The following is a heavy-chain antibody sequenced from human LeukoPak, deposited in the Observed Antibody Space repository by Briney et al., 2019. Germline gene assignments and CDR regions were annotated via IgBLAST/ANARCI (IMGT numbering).Heavy chain of an antibody. Sequence: GGSLRLSCAASGFTFSSYGMHWVRQAPGKGLEWVAVIWYDGSNKYYADSVKGRFTISRDNSKNTLYLQMNSLRAEDTAVYYCARDPWLYYYGSGSHIAPGHYYYGMDVWGQGTTVTVSS. V-gene: IGHV3-33*01. CDR1: GFTFSSYG. J-gene: IGHJ6*02. D-gene: IGHD3-10*01. CDR2: IWYDGSNK. CDR3: ARDPWLYYYGSGSHIAPGHYYYGMDV.